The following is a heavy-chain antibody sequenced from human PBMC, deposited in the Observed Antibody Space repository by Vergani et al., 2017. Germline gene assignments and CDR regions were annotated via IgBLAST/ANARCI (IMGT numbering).Heavy chain of an antibody. Sequence: EVQLVESGGGLVQPGRSLRLSCAASGFTFDDYAMHWVRQAPGKGLEWFSGISWSSGSVGYADSVKGRFTISRDNAKNSLYLQMNSLRAEDTALYYCAKDRGCCSSTMGTIDYWGQGTLVTVSS. V-gene: IGHV3-9*01. D-gene: IGHD2-2*01. CDR3: AKDRGCCSSTMGTIDY. J-gene: IGHJ4*02. CDR2: ISWSSGSV. CDR1: GFTFDDYA.